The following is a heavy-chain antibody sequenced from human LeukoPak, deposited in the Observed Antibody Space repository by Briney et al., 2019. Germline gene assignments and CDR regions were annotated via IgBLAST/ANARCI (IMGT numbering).Heavy chain of an antibody. CDR1: GGSISSYY. V-gene: IGHV4-59*01. D-gene: IGHD1-26*01. J-gene: IGHJ4*02. Sequence: TSETLSLTCTVSGGSISSYYWSWIRQPPGKGLEWIGYIYYSGSTNYNPSLKSRVTISEDTSKKQISLKLSSVTAADTAVYYCARGKWELLAHDSWGQGILVTVSS. CDR3: ARGKWELLAHDS. CDR2: IYYSGST.